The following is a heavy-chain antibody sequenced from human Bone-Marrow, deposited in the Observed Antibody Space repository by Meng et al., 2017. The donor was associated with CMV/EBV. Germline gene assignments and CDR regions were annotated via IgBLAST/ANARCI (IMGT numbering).Heavy chain of an antibody. CDR3: ARAQLVEGYYYYGMDV. V-gene: IGHV3-30*03. D-gene: IGHD6-13*01. CDR1: GFTFSSYD. CDR2: ISYDGSNK. J-gene: IGHJ6*02. Sequence: GGTLRLSCAASGFTFSSYDMHWVRQATGKGLEWVAVISYDGSNKYYADSVKGRFTISRDNSKNTLYLQMNSLRDEDTAVYYCARAQLVEGYYYYGMDVWGQGTTVTVSS.